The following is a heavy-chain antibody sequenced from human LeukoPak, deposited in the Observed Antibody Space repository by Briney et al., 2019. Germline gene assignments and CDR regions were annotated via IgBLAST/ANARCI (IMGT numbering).Heavy chain of an antibody. Sequence: PGGSLRLSCAASGFAFSSYEMNWVRQAPGKGLEWVSYISSSGSTIYYADSVKGRFTISRDNAKNSLYLQMNSLRAEDTAVYYCARDSGYSYGNFDYWGQGTLVTVSS. CDR1: GFAFSSYE. D-gene: IGHD5-18*01. J-gene: IGHJ4*02. CDR3: ARDSGYSYGNFDY. V-gene: IGHV3-48*03. CDR2: ISSSGSTI.